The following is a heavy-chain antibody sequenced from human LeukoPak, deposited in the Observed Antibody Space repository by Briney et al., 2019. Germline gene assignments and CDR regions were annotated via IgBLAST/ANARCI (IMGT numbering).Heavy chain of an antibody. CDR2: FDPEDGET. J-gene: IGHJ3*02. V-gene: IGHV1-24*01. CDR1: GYTLTELS. Sequence: GASVKVSCKASGYTLTELSMHWVRQAPGKGLEWMGGFDPEDGETIYAQKFQGRVTMTEDTSTDTAYMELSSLRSEDTAVYYCATRAGGVRGAPWMAFDIWGQGTMVTVSS. CDR3: ATRAGGVRGAPWMAFDI. D-gene: IGHD3-10*02.